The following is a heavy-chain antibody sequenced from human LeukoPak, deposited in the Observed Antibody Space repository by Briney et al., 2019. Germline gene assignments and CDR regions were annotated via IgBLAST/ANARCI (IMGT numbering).Heavy chain of an antibody. D-gene: IGHD4-23*01. J-gene: IGHJ4*02. Sequence: GGSLRLSCAASGFTFSTFAMSWVRRAPGKGLERVSALSGSGTTGTYYADSVKGRFTISRDNSKNTLFLEMNSLRAEDSALYYCAKGYSGGSATHFNSWGQGILVTVSS. CDR2: LSGSGTTGT. CDR1: GFTFSTFA. V-gene: IGHV3-23*01. CDR3: AKGYSGGSATHFNS.